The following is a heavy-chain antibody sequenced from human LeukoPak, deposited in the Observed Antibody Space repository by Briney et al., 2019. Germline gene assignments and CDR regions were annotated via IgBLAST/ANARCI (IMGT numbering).Heavy chain of an antibody. Sequence: QPGGSLRISCAASGFTFSRFSLNWFRQAPEKGLEWISYIGGGGENVMYGDSVKGRFTVSRDNAKNSLFLQMDSLRDEDTAVYYCARDPYGAGNHWGQGTLVTVSS. J-gene: IGHJ5*02. CDR2: IGGGGENV. CDR1: GFTFSRFS. D-gene: IGHD4-17*01. V-gene: IGHV3-48*02. CDR3: ARDPYGAGNH.